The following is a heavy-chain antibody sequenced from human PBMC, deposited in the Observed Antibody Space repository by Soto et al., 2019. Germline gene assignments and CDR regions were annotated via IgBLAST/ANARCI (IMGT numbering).Heavy chain of an antibody. J-gene: IGHJ6*03. CDR3: AKECGDYYYYMDV. D-gene: IGHD4-17*01. Sequence: ASVKVSCKASGGTFSSYTISWVRQAPGQGLEWMGRIIPILGIANYAQKFQGRVTITADKSTSTAYMELSSLRSEDTAVYYCAKECGDYYYYMDVWGKGTTVTVSS. CDR2: IIPILGIA. V-gene: IGHV1-69*04. CDR1: GGTFSSYT.